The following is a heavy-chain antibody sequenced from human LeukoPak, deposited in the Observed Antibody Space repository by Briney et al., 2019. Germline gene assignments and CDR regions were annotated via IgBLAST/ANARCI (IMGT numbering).Heavy chain of an antibody. CDR1: GGTFSSYA. J-gene: IGHJ4*02. Sequence: GASMKVSCKASGGTFSSYAINWVRQAPGQGLKWMGGIIPIFGTANYAQKFQGRVTITADEYTSTAYMELSSLRSEDTAVYYCVKLSEAQLGRRQYYFDYWGQGTLVTVSS. CDR3: VKLSEAQLGRRQYYFDY. CDR2: IIPIFGTA. D-gene: IGHD1-1*01. V-gene: IGHV1-69*13.